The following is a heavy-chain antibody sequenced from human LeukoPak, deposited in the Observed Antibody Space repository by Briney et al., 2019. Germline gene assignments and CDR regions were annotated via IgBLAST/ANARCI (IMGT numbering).Heavy chain of an antibody. D-gene: IGHD5-24*01. Sequence: GASVKVSCKASGYTFTSYYMHWVRQAPGQGLEWMGIINPSGGSTSYAQKFQGRVTMTRDTSTSTVYMELSSLRSEDTAVYYCARGLRRDGYLDAFDIWGQGTMVTVSS. V-gene: IGHV1-46*01. CDR3: ARGLRRDGYLDAFDI. J-gene: IGHJ3*02. CDR1: GYTFTSYY. CDR2: INPSGGST.